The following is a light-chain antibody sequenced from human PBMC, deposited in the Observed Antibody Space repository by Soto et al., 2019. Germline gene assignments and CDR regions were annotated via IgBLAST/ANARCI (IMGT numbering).Light chain of an antibody. Sequence: EIVLTQSPATLSLSPGERATLSCRASQSVSSSLAWYQQKPGQAPRLLMYDASNRATGIPARFSGSGFGTDFTLTISSLEPEDFAVYYCQQRSNWPPTFGQGNKLEIK. CDR3: QQRSNWPPT. V-gene: IGKV3-11*01. J-gene: IGKJ2*01. CDR1: QSVSSS. CDR2: DAS.